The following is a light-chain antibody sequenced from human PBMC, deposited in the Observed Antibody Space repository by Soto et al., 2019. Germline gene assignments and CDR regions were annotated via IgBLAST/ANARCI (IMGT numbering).Light chain of an antibody. Sequence: IQVTQSPSSLSASVGDRVTITCRASQDISSYLAWYQQKPGKAPTLLIYAASTLQSGVPSRFSGSGFGTDFTLTSSSLQAEDCASYYCQQLRSYPSTFGGGTKVDIK. J-gene: IGKJ4*01. CDR2: AAS. V-gene: IGKV1-9*01. CDR1: QDISSY. CDR3: QQLRSYPST.